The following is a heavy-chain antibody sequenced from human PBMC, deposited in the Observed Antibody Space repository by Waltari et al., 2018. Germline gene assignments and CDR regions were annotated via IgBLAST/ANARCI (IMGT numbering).Heavy chain of an antibody. CDR3: ARDPGRHY. J-gene: IGHJ4*02. D-gene: IGHD2-8*02. CDR1: GSTFSRDS. V-gene: IGHV3-21*01. Sequence: EVQLVEPGGGLVKPGGSMRLSGAASGSTFSRDSMNWVRQAPGKGLEWVSSISSRSSYIYYADSVKGRFTISRDNAKNSLYLQMNSLRAEDTAVYYCARDPGRHYWGQGTLVTVSS. CDR2: ISSRSSYI.